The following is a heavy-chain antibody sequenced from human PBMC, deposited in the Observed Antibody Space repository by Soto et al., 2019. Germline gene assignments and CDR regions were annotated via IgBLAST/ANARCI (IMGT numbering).Heavy chain of an antibody. CDR2: ISDGSSVI. CDR3: AKDWLSGSAPY. D-gene: IGHD2-15*01. CDR1: GFTFSNNA. J-gene: IGHJ4*02. V-gene: IGHV3-NL1*01. Sequence: PGGSLRLSCVGSGFTFSNNAMHWVRQAPGKGLEWVSVISDGSSVIYYADSVKGRFTISRDNSKNTLYLHMNSLRAEDTAIYYCAKDWLSGSAPYWGQGNMVTVS.